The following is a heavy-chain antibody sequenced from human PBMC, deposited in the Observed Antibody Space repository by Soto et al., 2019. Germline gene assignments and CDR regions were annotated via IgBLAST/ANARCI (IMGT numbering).Heavy chain of an antibody. CDR2: INAGNGNT. D-gene: IGHD3-3*01. CDR1: GYTFTSYA. J-gene: IGHJ6*02. CDR3: ARDTNDFWSGYRSYYYGMDV. V-gene: IGHV1-3*01. Sequence: GASVKVSCKASGYTFTSYAMHWVRQAPGQRLEWMGWINAGNGNTKYSQKFQGRVTITRDTSASTAYMELSSLRSEDTAVYYCARDTNDFWSGYRSYYYGMDVWGQGTTVTVSS.